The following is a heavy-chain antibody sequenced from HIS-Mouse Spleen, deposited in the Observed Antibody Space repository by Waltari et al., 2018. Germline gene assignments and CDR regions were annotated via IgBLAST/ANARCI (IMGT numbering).Heavy chain of an antibody. CDR2: INHSGST. CDR1: VGSFSGYY. Sequence: QVQLQQWGSGLLKPSETLSLTCAVYVGSFSGYYWSWIRQPPGKGLEWIGEINHSGSTNYNPSLKSRVTISVDTSKNQFSLKLSSVTAADTAVYYCARLYYDSSGYYYVFDYWGQGTLVTVSS. D-gene: IGHD3-22*01. V-gene: IGHV4-34*01. J-gene: IGHJ4*02. CDR3: ARLYYDSSGYYYVFDY.